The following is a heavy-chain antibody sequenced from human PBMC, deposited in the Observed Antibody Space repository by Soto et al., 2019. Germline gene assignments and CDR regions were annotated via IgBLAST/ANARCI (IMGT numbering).Heavy chain of an antibody. CDR1: GGTFSSYT. D-gene: IGHD6-19*01. CDR2: IIPILGIA. CDR3: ASQQWLVRVYYFDY. V-gene: IGHV1-69*02. J-gene: IGHJ4*02. Sequence: GASVKVSCKASGGTFSSYTISWVRQAPGQGLEWMGRIIPILGIANYAQKFQGRVTITADKSTSTAYMELSGLRSEDTAVYYCASQQWLVRVYYFDYWGQGALVTVSS.